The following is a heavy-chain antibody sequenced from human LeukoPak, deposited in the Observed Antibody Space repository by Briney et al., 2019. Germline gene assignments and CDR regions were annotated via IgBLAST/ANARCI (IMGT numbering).Heavy chain of an antibody. CDR1: GGSISSGGYY. J-gene: IGHJ3*02. D-gene: IGHD2-2*02. CDR2: IYHSGST. V-gene: IGHV4-30-2*01. Sequence: PSETLSLTCTVSGGSISSGGYYWSWIRQPPGKGLEWIGYIYHSGSTYYNPSLKSRVTISVDRSKNQFSLKLSSVTAADTAVYYCARTIVVVPAAIRGDAFDIWGQGTMVTVSS. CDR3: ARTIVVVPAAIRGDAFDI.